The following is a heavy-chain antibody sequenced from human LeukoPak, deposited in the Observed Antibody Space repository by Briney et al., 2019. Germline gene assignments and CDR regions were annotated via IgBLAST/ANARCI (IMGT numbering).Heavy chain of an antibody. D-gene: IGHD1-26*01. CDR1: GFTFSSYG. J-gene: IGHJ4*01. CDR3: ARQGIVGAKRGGWFDY. CDR2: IWYDGSNE. Sequence: GRSLRLSCAASGFTFSSYGMHWVRQAPGKGLEWVAVIWYDGSNENYADSVKGRFTISRDNSKKTMYLQMNRLRAEDTAMYYCARQGIVGAKRGGWFDYWGHGTLVTVSS. V-gene: IGHV3-33*01.